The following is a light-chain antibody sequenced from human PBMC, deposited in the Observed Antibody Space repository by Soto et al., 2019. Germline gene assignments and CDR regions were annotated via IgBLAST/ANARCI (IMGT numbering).Light chain of an antibody. Sequence: DIQMTQSPSTLSASVGDRVTITCRASQSISSWLAWYQPKPGKAPKLLIYKASGLESGVPSRFSGSGSGTEFTLTTSSLPPDDFATYYCQQYNSYSRTFGKGTKLDIK. CDR3: QQYNSYSRT. CDR1: QSISSW. V-gene: IGKV1-5*03. J-gene: IGKJ1*01. CDR2: KAS.